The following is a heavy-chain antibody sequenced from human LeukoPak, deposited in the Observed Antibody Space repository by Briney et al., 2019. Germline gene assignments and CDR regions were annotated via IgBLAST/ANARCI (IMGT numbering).Heavy chain of an antibody. J-gene: IGHJ4*02. V-gene: IGHV5-51*01. Sequence: GESLKISCKGSGYNFTNYWIGWVRQMPGKGLEWMGIIYPDDSDTRYSPSFQGQVTISADESISTAYLQWSSLKASDIAMYYCARLGGYSSSWSFDYWGQGTLVTLSS. CDR1: GYNFTNYW. CDR2: IYPDDSDT. D-gene: IGHD6-13*01. CDR3: ARLGGYSSSWSFDY.